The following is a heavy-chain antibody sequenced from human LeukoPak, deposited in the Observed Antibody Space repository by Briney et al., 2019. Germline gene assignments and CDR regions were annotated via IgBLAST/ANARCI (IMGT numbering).Heavy chain of an antibody. CDR1: GGSISSYY. CDR3: ARVHGSGWPYYFDY. D-gene: IGHD6-19*01. CDR2: IYRSGST. J-gene: IGHJ4*02. V-gene: IGHV4-38-2*01. Sequence: SETLSLTCAVYGGSISSYYWSWIRQPPGKGLEWIGSIYRSGSTYYNPSLKSRVTISVDTSKNQFSLNLSSVTAADTAVYYCARVHGSGWPYYFDYWGQGTLVTVSS.